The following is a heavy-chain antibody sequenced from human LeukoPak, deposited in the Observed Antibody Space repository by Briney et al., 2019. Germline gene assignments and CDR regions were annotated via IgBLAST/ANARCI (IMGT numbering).Heavy chain of an antibody. J-gene: IGHJ6*03. CDR2: INHSGST. CDR3: ARGMKQWLVHYYYYYYMDV. D-gene: IGHD6-19*01. V-gene: IGHV4-34*01. Sequence: PSETLSLTCAVYGGSFSGYYWGWIRQPPGKGLEWIGEINHSGSTNYNPSLKSRVTISVDTSKNQFSLKLSSVTAADTAVYYCARGMKQWLVHYYYYYYMDVWGKGTTVTVSS. CDR1: GGSFSGYY.